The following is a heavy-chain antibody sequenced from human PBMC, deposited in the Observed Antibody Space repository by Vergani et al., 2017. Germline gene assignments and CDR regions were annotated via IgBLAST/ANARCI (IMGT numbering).Heavy chain of an antibody. CDR1: GGSISSGSYY. Sequence: QVQLQESGPGLVKPSQTLSLTCTVSGGSISSGSYYWSWIRQPPGKGLEWIGYIYYSGSTNYNPSLKSRVTISVDTSKNQFSLKLSSVTAADAAVYYCARFGYCSSTTLCNNWFDPWGQGTLVTVSS. V-gene: IGHV4-61*01. D-gene: IGHD2-2*01. CDR3: ARFGYCSSTTLCNNWFDP. J-gene: IGHJ5*02. CDR2: IYYSGST.